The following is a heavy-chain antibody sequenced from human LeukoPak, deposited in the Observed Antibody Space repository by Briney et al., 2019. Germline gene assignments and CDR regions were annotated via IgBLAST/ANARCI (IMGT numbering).Heavy chain of an antibody. D-gene: IGHD6-19*01. CDR2: ISSSGSTI. V-gene: IGHV3-11*01. J-gene: IGHJ5*02. CDR3: AKGGIAVAGTWFDP. Sequence: PGGSLRLSCAASGFTFSDYYMSWIRQAPGKGLEWVSYISSSGSTIHYADSVKGRFTISRDNARNSLYLQMNSLRAEDMALYYCAKGGIAVAGTWFDPWGQGTLVTVSS. CDR1: GFTFSDYY.